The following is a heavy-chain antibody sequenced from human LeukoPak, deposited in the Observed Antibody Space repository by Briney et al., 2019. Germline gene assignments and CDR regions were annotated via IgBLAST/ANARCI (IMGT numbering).Heavy chain of an antibody. V-gene: IGHV4-34*01. CDR1: GGSFSGYY. D-gene: IGHD3-22*01. CDR2: INHSGST. J-gene: IGHJ4*02. CDR3: ARALAAYYDRSGYYYDY. Sequence: SETLSLTCAVYGGSFSGYYWSWIRQPPGKGLEWIGEINHSGSTNYNPSLKSRVTISVDTSKNQFSLKLSSVTAADTAVYYCARALAAYYDRSGYYYDYWGQGTLVTVSS.